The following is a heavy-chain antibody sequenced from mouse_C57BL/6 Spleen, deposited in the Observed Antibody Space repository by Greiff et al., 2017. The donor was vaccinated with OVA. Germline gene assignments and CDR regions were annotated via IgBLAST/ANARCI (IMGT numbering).Heavy chain of an antibody. D-gene: IGHD3-2*02. CDR2: IHPNSGST. J-gene: IGHJ3*01. V-gene: IGHV1-64*01. Sequence: QVPLQQPGAELVKPGASVKLSCKASGYTFTSYWMHWVKQRPGPGLEWIGMIHPNSGSTNYNEKFKSKATLTVDKSSSTAYMQLSSLTSEDSAVYYCARSLDSSGSAWFAYWGQGTLVTVSA. CDR1: GYTFTSYW. CDR3: ARSLDSSGSAWFAY.